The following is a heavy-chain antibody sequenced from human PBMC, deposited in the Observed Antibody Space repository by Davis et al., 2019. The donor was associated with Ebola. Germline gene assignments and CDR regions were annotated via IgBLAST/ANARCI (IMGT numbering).Heavy chain of an antibody. Sequence: PGGSLRLSCAASGFTFSSYAMSWVRQAPGKGLEWVSAISGSGGSTYYADSVKGRFTISRDNSKNTLYLQMNSLRAEDTAVYYCANQFVVVPAAIQDYYYYMDVWGKGTTVTVSS. CDR1: GFTFSSYA. CDR2: ISGSGGST. V-gene: IGHV3-23*01. CDR3: ANQFVVVPAAIQDYYYYMDV. J-gene: IGHJ6*03. D-gene: IGHD2-2*02.